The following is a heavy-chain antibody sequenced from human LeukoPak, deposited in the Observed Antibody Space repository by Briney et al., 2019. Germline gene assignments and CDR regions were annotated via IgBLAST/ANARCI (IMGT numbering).Heavy chain of an antibody. V-gene: IGHV4-59*01. J-gene: IGHJ6*03. D-gene: IGHD3-22*01. CDR1: GGSIRTYY. CDR2: IYHSGSI. CDR3: TRGSIAYYYMDV. Sequence: SETLSLTCTVSGGSIRTYYWSWIRQPPGKALEWIAYIYHSGSINYNPSLKSRVTISVDTSKNQFSLKLSSVTAADTAVYYCTRGSIAYYYMDVWGRGTTVTISS.